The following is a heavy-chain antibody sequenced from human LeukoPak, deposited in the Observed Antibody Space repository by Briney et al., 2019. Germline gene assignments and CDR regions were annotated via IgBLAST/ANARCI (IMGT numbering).Heavy chain of an antibody. CDR1: GFTFDDYA. Sequence: GGSLRLSCAASGFTFDDYAMHWVRQAPGKGLEWVSLISGDGGSTYYADSVKGRFTISRDNSKNSLYLRMNSLRTEDTALYYCAKDLYCTNGVCPSYYYGMDVWGQGTTVTVSS. CDR3: AKDLYCTNGVCPSYYYGMDV. D-gene: IGHD2-8*01. CDR2: ISGDGGST. V-gene: IGHV3-43*02. J-gene: IGHJ6*02.